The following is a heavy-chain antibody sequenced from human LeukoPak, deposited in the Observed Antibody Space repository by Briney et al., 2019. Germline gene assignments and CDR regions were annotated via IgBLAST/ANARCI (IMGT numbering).Heavy chain of an antibody. D-gene: IGHD4-11*01. J-gene: IGHJ5*02. CDR3: AKEGYSNGPDP. V-gene: IGHV1-2*02. CDR2: INPQNGAT. Sequence: ASVKVSCKASGYTFTDHYMHWLRWAPGQGLEWMGWINPQNGATVYAKKFQGRVTMTRDTPVSTLYMELRNLRSDDTGVYYCAKEGYSNGPDPWGPGSLVTVSS. CDR1: GYTFTDHY.